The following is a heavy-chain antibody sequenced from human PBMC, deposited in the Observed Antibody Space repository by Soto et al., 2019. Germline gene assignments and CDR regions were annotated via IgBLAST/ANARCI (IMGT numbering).Heavy chain of an antibody. Sequence: QVQLQQWGAGLLKPSETLSLTCAVYGGSFSGCYWSWIRQPPGKGLEWIGEINHSGSTNYNPSLKSRITISVDTSKNQFSLKLSSVTAADTAVYYCARASNKRGNSYGPDYWGQGPLVTVSS. V-gene: IGHV4-34*01. D-gene: IGHD5-18*01. J-gene: IGHJ4*02. CDR2: INHSGST. CDR3: ARASNKRGNSYGPDY. CDR1: GGSFSGCY.